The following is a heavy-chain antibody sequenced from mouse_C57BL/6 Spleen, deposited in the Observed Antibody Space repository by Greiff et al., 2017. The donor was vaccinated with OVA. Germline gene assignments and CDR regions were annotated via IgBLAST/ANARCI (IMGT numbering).Heavy chain of an antibody. V-gene: IGHV1-82*01. CDR3: ARPYDYPFAY. J-gene: IGHJ3*01. CDR2: IYPGDGDT. D-gene: IGHD2-4*01. Sequence: QVQLQQSGPELVKPGASVKISCKASGYAFSSSWMNWVKQRPGTGLEWIGRIYPGDGDTNYNGKFKGKATLTADKSSSPAYMQLSSLTSEDSAVYFCARPYDYPFAYWGQGTLVTVSA. CDR1: GYAFSSSW.